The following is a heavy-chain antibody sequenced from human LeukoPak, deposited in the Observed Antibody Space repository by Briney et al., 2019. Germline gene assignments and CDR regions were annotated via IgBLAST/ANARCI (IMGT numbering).Heavy chain of an antibody. D-gene: IGHD5-12*01. CDR1: GFTFSSYA. Sequence: GRSLRLSCAASGFTFSSYAMHWVRQAPGKGLEWVAVISDDGSNKYYADSVKGRFTISRDNSKNTMYVQMNSLRAEDTAVYYCAKVRGGYGRQIAYYYYYGMDVWGQGTTVTVSS. J-gene: IGHJ6*02. CDR2: ISDDGSNK. V-gene: IGHV3-30*04. CDR3: AKVRGGYGRQIAYYYYYGMDV.